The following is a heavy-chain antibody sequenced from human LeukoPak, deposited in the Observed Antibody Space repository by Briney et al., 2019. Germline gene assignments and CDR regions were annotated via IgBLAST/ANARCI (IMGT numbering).Heavy chain of an antibody. J-gene: IGHJ4*02. V-gene: IGHV5-51*01. CDR1: GYSFTSYW. Sequence: GESLKISCKGSGYSFTSYWIGWVRQMPGKGLEWMGIIYPGDSDTRYSPSFQGQVTISADKSFSTAYLQWSSLKASDTAMYYCARYLGYADDYSNYGAYYFDYWGQGTLVTVSS. CDR3: ARYLGYADDYSNYGAYYFDY. D-gene: IGHD4-11*01. CDR2: IYPGDSDT.